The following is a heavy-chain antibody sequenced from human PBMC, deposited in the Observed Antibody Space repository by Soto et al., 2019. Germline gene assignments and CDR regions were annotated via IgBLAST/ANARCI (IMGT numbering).Heavy chain of an antibody. D-gene: IGHD3-22*01. Sequence: PGESLKISCKGSGYSFTSFWIGWVRQMTGKGLEWMGIIYPGDSDTRYSPSFQGQVTISADKSISTAYLQWSSLKASDTAMYYCARDRTNYDSSGYDFDYWGQGTLVTVSS. CDR1: GYSFTSFW. CDR3: ARDRTNYDSSGYDFDY. CDR2: IYPGDSDT. J-gene: IGHJ4*02. V-gene: IGHV5-51*01.